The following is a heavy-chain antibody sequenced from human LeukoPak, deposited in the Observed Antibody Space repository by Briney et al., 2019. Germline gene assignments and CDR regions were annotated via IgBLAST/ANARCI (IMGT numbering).Heavy chain of an antibody. J-gene: IGHJ4*02. D-gene: IGHD3-3*01. V-gene: IGHV3-30*02. CDR2: IRYDGSNK. Sequence: PGGSLRLSCAASGFTFSSYGMHWVRQAPGKGLEWVAFIRYDGSNKYYADSVKGRFTISRDNSKNTLYLQMNSLRAEDTAVYYCAKDSPAPYDFWSGYPDFDYWGQGTLVTVSS. CDR1: GFTFSSYG. CDR3: AKDSPAPYDFWSGYPDFDY.